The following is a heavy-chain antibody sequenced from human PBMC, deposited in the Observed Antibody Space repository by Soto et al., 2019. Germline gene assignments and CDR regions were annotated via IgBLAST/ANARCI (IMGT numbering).Heavy chain of an antibody. CDR2: IKQDGTEK. Sequence: EVQLVESGGGLVQPGGSLRLSCAASGFTFSSYWMSWVRQAPGRGLEWMGNIKQDGTEKDYVDSVKGRFTISRDNASNSVFLHMDSLRADDTAVYYCATILNRAFETWGQGTMVTVSS. CDR3: ATILNRAFET. V-gene: IGHV3-7*01. CDR1: GFTFSSYW. J-gene: IGHJ3*02. D-gene: IGHD3-3*01.